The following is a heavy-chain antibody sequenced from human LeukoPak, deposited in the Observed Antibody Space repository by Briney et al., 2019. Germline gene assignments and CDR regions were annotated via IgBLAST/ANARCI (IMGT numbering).Heavy chain of an antibody. CDR3: ARDSDSPV. J-gene: IGHJ4*02. V-gene: IGHV3-30-3*01. Sequence: PGRSLRLSCAASGFTFSSYAMHWVRQAPGKGLEWVAVISYDGSNKYYADSVKGRFTISRDNSKNTLYLQMNSLRAEDTAVYYCARDSDSPVWGQGTLVTVSS. CDR1: GFTFSSYA. CDR2: ISYDGSNK. D-gene: IGHD3-10*01.